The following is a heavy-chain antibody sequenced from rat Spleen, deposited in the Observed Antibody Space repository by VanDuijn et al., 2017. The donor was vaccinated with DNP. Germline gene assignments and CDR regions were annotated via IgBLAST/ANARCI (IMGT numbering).Heavy chain of an antibody. D-gene: IGHD1-10*01. CDR1: GFTSSTAW. Sequence: EVQVLESGGGLVQPGNSLKLSCATSGFTSSTAWMYWYRQFPEKRLEWVARIKAKSNNYATHYTESVKGRFTISRDDSKSSIYLQMNNLKEEDTAIYYCAGTPNYKGYWGQGVMVTVSS. V-gene: IGHV6-6*01. CDR2: IKAKSNNYAT. CDR3: AGTPNYKGY. J-gene: IGHJ2*01.